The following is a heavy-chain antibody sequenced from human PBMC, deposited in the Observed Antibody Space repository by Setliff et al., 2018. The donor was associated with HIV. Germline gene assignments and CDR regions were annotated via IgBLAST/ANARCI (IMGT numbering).Heavy chain of an antibody. CDR2: IIPIFGTA. Sequence: VASVKVSCKASGGTFSSYAISWVRQAPGQGLEWMGGIIPIFGTANYAQKFQGRVAITTDESTSTAYMELSSLRSEDTAVYYCASPGPNYDGSAFDIWGQGTMVTVSS. V-gene: IGHV1-69*05. CDR3: ASPGPNYDGSAFDI. CDR1: GGTFSSYA. D-gene: IGHD3-10*01. J-gene: IGHJ3*02.